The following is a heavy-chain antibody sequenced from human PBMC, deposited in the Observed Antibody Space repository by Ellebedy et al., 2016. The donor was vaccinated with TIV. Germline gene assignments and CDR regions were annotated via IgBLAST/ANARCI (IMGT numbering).Heavy chain of an antibody. V-gene: IGHV3-53*01. CDR3: ARHVSQYSSAFDI. D-gene: IGHD6-6*01. CDR2: IYSGGTT. CDR1: GFTVSSNF. Sequence: GESLKISCAASGFTVSSNFINWVRQAPGKGLEWVPLIYSGGTTYYADSVKGRFTLSRDNSKNTLYLQMDSLSAEDTAVYYCARHVSQYSSAFDIWGQGTMVTVSS. J-gene: IGHJ3*02.